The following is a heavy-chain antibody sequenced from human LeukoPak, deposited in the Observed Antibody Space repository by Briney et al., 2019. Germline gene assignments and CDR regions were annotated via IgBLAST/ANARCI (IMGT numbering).Heavy chain of an antibody. J-gene: IGHJ4*01. CDR1: GYSFTSYW. CDR2: IYLGDSDT. V-gene: IGHV5-51*01. D-gene: IGHD6-19*01. Sequence: GESMKISCKGSGYSFTSYWIGWVRQMPGKGLEWMGIIYLGDSDTTYSPYFQGQVTISADKSSTTAYLKWSSLKASDTAMYYCARLSTGYSSGWYSDFDYWGQGTLVTVSS. CDR3: ARLSTGYSSGWYSDFDY.